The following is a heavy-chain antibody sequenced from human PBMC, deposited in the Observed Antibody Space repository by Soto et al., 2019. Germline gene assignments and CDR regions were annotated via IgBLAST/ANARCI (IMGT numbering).Heavy chain of an antibody. J-gene: IGHJ4*02. CDR2: INPASGST. Sequence: QVQLVQSGAEVKKPGASVKLSCRTSGYTFTHYYIHWVRQAPGQGLEWLAIINPASGSTNYAQDFQGRVTLTMDTSMTTVYMELSGLRAEDTAIFYCARDLAAGDYWGQGTLVTVSS. CDR3: ARDLAAGDY. V-gene: IGHV1-46*01. CDR1: GYTFTHYY. D-gene: IGHD6-13*01.